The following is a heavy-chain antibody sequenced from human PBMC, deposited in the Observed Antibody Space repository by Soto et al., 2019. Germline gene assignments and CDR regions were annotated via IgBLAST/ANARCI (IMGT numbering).Heavy chain of an antibody. D-gene: IGHD1-26*01. CDR1: GFTFTGYW. J-gene: IGHJ6*02. CDR3: AKDVVVGATTGLGDYYYYYGMDV. Sequence: GGSLRLSCAASGFTFTGYWMSWVRQTPDKGLEWVANVEPDGSGQYYADSVKGRFTISRDNSKNTLYLQMNSLRAEDTAVYYCAKDVVVGATTGLGDYYYYYGMDVWGQGTTVTVSS. V-gene: IGHV3-7*01. CDR2: VEPDGSGQ.